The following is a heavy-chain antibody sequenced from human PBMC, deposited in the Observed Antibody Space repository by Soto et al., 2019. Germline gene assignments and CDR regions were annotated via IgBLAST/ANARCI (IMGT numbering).Heavy chain of an antibody. D-gene: IGHD3-3*01. Sequence: PSETLSLTCAVYGGSFSGYYWSWIRQPPGKGLEWIGEINHSGSTNYNPSLKSRVTISVDTSKNQFSLKLSSVTAADTAVYYCARKITIFGVVNYGMDVWGQGTTVTVSS. CDR3: ARKITIFGVVNYGMDV. CDR1: GGSFSGYY. V-gene: IGHV4-34*01. J-gene: IGHJ6*02. CDR2: INHSGST.